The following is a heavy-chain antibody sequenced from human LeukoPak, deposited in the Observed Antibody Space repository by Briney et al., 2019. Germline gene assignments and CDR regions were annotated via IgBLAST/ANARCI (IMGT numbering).Heavy chain of an antibody. CDR2: ISSDGGST. Sequence: GGSLRLSCAASGFTFSTYPMHWVRQAPGKGLEYVSGISSDGGSTHYADSVKGRFTISRDNAKNSLYLQMNSLRAEDTAVYYCAREGYYYDSSGYYVYYFDYWGQGTLVTVSS. J-gene: IGHJ4*02. D-gene: IGHD3-22*01. V-gene: IGHV3-64*04. CDR1: GFTFSTYP. CDR3: AREGYYYDSSGYYVYYFDY.